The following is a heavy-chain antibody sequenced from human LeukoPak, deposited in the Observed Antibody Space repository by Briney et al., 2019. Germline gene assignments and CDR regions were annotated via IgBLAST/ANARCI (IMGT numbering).Heavy chain of an antibody. D-gene: IGHD1-26*01. J-gene: IGHJ6*03. V-gene: IGHV4-39*01. CDR2: IYYSGST. CDR1: GGSISSYY. CDR3: ARQYSGSWGSYYYYYYMDV. Sequence: SETLSLTCTVSGGSISSYYWGWIRQPPGKGLEWIGSIYYSGSTYYNPSLKSRVTISVDTSKNQFSLKLSSVTAADTAVYYCARQYSGSWGSYYYYYYMDVWGKGTTVTISS.